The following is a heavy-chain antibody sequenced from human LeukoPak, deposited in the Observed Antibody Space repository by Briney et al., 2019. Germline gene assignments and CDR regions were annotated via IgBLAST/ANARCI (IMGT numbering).Heavy chain of an antibody. CDR3: ARGGEDYDILTGYYPLVY. D-gene: IGHD3-9*01. CDR1: GGSFSGYY. J-gene: IGHJ4*02. CDR2: INHSGST. Sequence: PSETLFLTCAVYGGSFSGYYWSWIRQPPGKGLEWIGEINHSGSTNYNPSLKSRVTISVDTSKNQFSLKLSSVTAADTAVYYCARGGEDYDILTGYYPLVYWGQGTLVTVSS. V-gene: IGHV4-34*01.